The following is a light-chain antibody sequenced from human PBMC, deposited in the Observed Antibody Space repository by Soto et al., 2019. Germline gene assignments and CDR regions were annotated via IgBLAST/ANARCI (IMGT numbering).Light chain of an antibody. CDR3: QQYDNLPLT. CDR2: GAS. V-gene: IGKV3-15*01. Sequence: EIVMTQSPAALSVSRGERASLCCRASQSVSSNLAWYQQKPGWAPRILIFGASSRAAGVPDRFSGSGSGTDFTLTINSLQSEDFAVYFCQQYDNLPLTFGPGTKVDI. J-gene: IGKJ3*01. CDR1: QSVSSN.